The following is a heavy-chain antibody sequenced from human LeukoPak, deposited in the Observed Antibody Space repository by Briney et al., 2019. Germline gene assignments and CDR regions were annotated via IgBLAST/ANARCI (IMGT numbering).Heavy chain of an antibody. Sequence: PGGSLRLSCAASGFTLSAYWMSWVPQAPGKGLEWVANINRDGSGKYYVDSVRGRFTISRDNAKNSLYLQMNSLRAEDTAVYYCARVQTGTTNWFDPWGQGTLVTVSS. CDR3: ARVQTGTTNWFDP. CDR1: GFTLSAYW. J-gene: IGHJ5*02. CDR2: INRDGSGK. D-gene: IGHD1-1*01. V-gene: IGHV3-7*04.